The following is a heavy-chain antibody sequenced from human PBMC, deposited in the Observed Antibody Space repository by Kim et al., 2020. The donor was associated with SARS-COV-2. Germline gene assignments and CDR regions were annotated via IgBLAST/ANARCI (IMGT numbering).Heavy chain of an antibody. Sequence: GGSVRLSCAASGFTFSGSAMHWVRQASGKGLEWVGRIRSKANSYATAYAASVKGRFTISRDDSKNTAYLQMNSLKTEDTAVYYCTRREYGSGSYYRHFDYWGQGTLVTVSS. J-gene: IGHJ4*02. CDR2: IRSKANSYAT. CDR3: TRREYGSGSYYRHFDY. CDR1: GFTFSGSA. D-gene: IGHD3-10*01. V-gene: IGHV3-73*01.